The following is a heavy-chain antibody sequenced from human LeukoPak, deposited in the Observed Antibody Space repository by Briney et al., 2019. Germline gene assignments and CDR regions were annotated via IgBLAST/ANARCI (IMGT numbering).Heavy chain of an antibody. J-gene: IGHJ4*02. CDR3: ARVTSGSSYRPFDY. V-gene: IGHV3-7*01. Sequence: GGSLKLSCAASGFTFSGAAMHWVRQASGNGPEWVANIKEEESEKNYVDSVKVRFTISRDSAKNSLYLQMNSLRAEDTAVYYCARVTSGSSYRPFDYWGQGTLVTVAS. CDR2: IKEEESEK. CDR1: GFTFSGAA. D-gene: IGHD3-10*01.